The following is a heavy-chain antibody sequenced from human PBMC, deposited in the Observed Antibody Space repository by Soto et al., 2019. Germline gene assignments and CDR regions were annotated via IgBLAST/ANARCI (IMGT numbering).Heavy chain of an antibody. V-gene: IGHV1-18*01. CDR1: GYTFTSYG. Sequence: GASVTVSCKASGYTFTSYGISWVRQAPGQGLEWMGWISAYNGNTNYAQKLQGRVTMTTDTSTSTAYMELRSLRSDDTAVYYCVLGWNYEPGYYYGMDVWGQGTTVTVSS. CDR3: VLGWNYEPGYYYGMDV. D-gene: IGHD1-7*01. CDR2: ISAYNGNT. J-gene: IGHJ6*02.